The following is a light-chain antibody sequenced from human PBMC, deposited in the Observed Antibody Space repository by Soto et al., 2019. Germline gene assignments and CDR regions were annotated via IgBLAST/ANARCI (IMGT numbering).Light chain of an antibody. CDR2: ATS. CDR1: QSISKH. Sequence: DIQMTQSPSSLSASVGDRVTITCRASQSISKHLIWYQQQTGRDPKFLIYATSILQTGVPSRFSGSGCGTDFTLTISSLQPDDFANYDCQQNGSNTRTFGQVTRQEMK. J-gene: IGKJ5*01. CDR3: QQNGSNTRT. V-gene: IGKV1-39*01.